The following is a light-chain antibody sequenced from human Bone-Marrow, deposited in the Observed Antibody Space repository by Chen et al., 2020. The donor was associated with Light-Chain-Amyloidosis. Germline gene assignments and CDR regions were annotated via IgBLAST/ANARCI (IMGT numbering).Light chain of an antibody. CDR3: QQYGTSPLT. Sequence: EIVLTQSPGTLSLSPGEGANLSCSASQTIGSNYLTWYQQKFGQAPRLLIYGSSSRATGIPDRFTGSGSGTDFTLTINRLEPEDFAMYYCQQYGTSPLTFGGGTKVEIK. V-gene: IGKV3-20*01. CDR1: QTIGSNY. CDR2: GSS. J-gene: IGKJ4*01.